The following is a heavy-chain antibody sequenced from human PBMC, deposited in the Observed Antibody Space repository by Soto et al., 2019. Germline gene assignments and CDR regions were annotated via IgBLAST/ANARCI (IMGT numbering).Heavy chain of an antibody. J-gene: IGHJ4*02. CDR1: GDAFKSYA. Sequence: QGLLLQSGSEVKKAGSSVKVSCKASGDAFKSYAIHWLRQAPGQWLEYMGRIIPSYDRTKYAQKFQGRLTLTADMYTSTVYMELSSLRYEYTAVYYCARDPTNDYGDDTFDYWGQGTKVIVSS. CDR3: ARDPTNDYGDDTFDY. CDR2: IIPSYDRT. V-gene: IGHV1-69*06. D-gene: IGHD4-17*01.